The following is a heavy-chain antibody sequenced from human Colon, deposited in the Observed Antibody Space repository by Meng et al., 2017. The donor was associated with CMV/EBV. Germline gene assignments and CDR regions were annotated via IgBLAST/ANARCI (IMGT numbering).Heavy chain of an antibody. V-gene: IGHV4-39*07. D-gene: IGHD1-26*01. CDR1: GASIISFSY. CDR2: VAHSANM. Sequence: QLQFQESGPGLVKPSETLSLTCTLSGASIISFSYWNWIRQPPGKGLEWIASVAHSANMYYNTSLQSRVTMSFDTSKNQFSLRLYSVTAADTAVYYCARGQDSAKVHHWDQGSLVTVSS. CDR3: ARGQDSAKVHH. J-gene: IGHJ1*01.